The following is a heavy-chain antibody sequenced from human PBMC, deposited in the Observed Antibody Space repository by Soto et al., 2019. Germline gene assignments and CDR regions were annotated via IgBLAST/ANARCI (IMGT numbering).Heavy chain of an antibody. Sequence: LRLSCAASGFTFSSNAMSWVRQAPGKGLEWVSTVSGSGSSTSYADSVKGRFTISRDNSKNTLYLQMNSLRAEDTAVYYCARGSTDSYPGSRIFGFWGRGTLVTVSS. CDR2: VSGSGSST. J-gene: IGHJ4*02. CDR3: ARGSTDSYPGSRIFGF. V-gene: IGHV3-23*01. CDR1: GFTFSSNA. D-gene: IGHD3-10*01.